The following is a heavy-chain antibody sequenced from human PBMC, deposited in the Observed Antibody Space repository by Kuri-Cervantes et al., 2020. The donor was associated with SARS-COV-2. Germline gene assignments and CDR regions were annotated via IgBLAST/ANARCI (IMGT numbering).Heavy chain of an antibody. CDR1: GYTFTGYY. V-gene: IGHV1-18*04. CDR3: AREGDTAMVRYYYYMDV. D-gene: IGHD5-18*01. J-gene: IGHJ6*03. CDR2: ISAYNGNT. Sequence: ASVKVSCKASGYTFTGYYMHWVRQAPAQGLEWMGWISAYNGNTNYAQKLQGRVTMTTDTSTSTAYMELRSLRSDDTAVYYCAREGDTAMVRYYYYMDVWGKGTTVTVSS.